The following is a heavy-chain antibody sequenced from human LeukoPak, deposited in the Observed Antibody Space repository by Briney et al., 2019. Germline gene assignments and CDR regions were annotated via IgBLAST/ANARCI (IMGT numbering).Heavy chain of an antibody. CDR3: ARYPYRSSSWADP. V-gene: IGHV3-23*01. CDR2: ISGSGGST. CDR1: GFTFSNSA. Sequence: HPGGSLRLSCAVSGFTFSNSAMSWVRQAPGKGLEWVSAISGSGGSTYYADSVKGRFTISRDNSKNTLYLQLNSLRAEDTAVYYCARYPYRSSSWADPWGQGTLVTVSS. D-gene: IGHD6-6*01. J-gene: IGHJ5*02.